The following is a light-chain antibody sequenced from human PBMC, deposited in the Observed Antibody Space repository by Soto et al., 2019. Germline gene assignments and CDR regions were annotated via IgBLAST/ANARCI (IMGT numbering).Light chain of an antibody. J-gene: IGKJ5*01. CDR1: QGIGDT. V-gene: IGKV3-15*01. Sequence: PATMCVTEGECLILSCRASQGIGDTLACYQHNTGQTPRLLIYDTSARATSVPARFSGSGSGTEFTLTISTLQSEDFAVYYCQQYNNLPHITFGQGTRLEI. CDR3: QQYNNLPHIT. CDR2: DTS.